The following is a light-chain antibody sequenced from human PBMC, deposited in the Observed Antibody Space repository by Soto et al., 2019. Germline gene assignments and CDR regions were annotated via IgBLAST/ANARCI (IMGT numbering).Light chain of an antibody. Sequence: EIVMTQSPATLSVSPGERATLSCRASQSVSSNLSWYQQKPGQAPRLLIYGASTRATGIPARISGSGSGTDFSLTIISLQSEDFAVYYCQQYNRWPLTFGGGTKVDIK. J-gene: IGKJ4*01. CDR2: GAS. V-gene: IGKV3-15*01. CDR1: QSVSSN. CDR3: QQYNRWPLT.